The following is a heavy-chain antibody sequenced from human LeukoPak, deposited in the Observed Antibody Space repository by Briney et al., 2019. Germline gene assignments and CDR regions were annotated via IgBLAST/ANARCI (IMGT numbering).Heavy chain of an antibody. CDR2: ISGSGGGT. J-gene: IGHJ4*02. Sequence: PGGSLRLSYAASGFTFSSYAMSWVRQAPGKGLEWVSAISGSGGGTYYADSVKGRFTISRDNSKNTLYLQMNSLRAEDTAVYYCAKDRGRYSGYDYADYWGQGTPVTVSS. CDR3: AKDRGRYSGYDYADY. V-gene: IGHV3-23*01. D-gene: IGHD5-12*01. CDR1: GFTFSSYA.